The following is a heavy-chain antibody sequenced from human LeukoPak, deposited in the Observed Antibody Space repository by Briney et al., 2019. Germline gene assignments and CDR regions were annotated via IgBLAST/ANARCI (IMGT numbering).Heavy chain of an antibody. Sequence: ASVKVSCKASGYTFTGYYMHWVRQAPGQGLEWMGWINPNSGGTNYAQKFQGRVTMTRDTSVSTAYMELSRLRSDDTAVYYCARSRYSSSSPGGYWGQGTLVTVSS. CDR3: ARSRYSSSSPGGY. D-gene: IGHD6-6*01. CDR1: GYTFTGYY. V-gene: IGHV1-2*02. J-gene: IGHJ4*02. CDR2: INPNSGGT.